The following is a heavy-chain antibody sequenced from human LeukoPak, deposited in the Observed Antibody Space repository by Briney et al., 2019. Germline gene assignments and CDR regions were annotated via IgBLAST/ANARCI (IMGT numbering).Heavy chain of an antibody. CDR2: IYHSGST. Sequence: PSGTLSLTCAVSGVSISSSNWWSWVRQPPGKGLEWIGEIYHSGSTNYNPSLKSRVTISVDTSKNQFSLKLSSVTAADTAVYYCARVVPAADGFDPWGQGTLVTVSS. V-gene: IGHV4-4*02. CDR1: GVSISSSNW. D-gene: IGHD2-2*01. J-gene: IGHJ5*02. CDR3: ARVVPAADGFDP.